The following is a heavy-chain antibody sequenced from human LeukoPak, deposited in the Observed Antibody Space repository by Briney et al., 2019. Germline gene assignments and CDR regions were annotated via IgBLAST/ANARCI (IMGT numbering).Heavy chain of an antibody. D-gene: IGHD3-10*01. CDR2: IEGDGSST. CDR1: GFASSRYW. Sequence: GGSLSLSGQASGFASSRYWMPWVRQPPGKGLVWFSRIEGDGSSTTYADYVKGRFTISRDNAKNTLYLQMNSLRAEDTAVYFCARDPSAFAGYFDFWGQGTLVTASS. CDR3: ARDPSAFAGYFDF. V-gene: IGHV3-74*01. J-gene: IGHJ4*02.